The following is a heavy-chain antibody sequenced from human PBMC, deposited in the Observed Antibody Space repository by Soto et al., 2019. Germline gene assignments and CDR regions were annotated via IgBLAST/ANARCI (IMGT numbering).Heavy chain of an antibody. J-gene: IGHJ4*02. D-gene: IGHD3-22*01. CDR3: ASESNYYDSSGYHFDY. CDR2: ISYYGSNK. Sequence: QVQLVESGGGVVQPGRSLRLSCAASGFTFSSYAMHWVRQAPGKGLEWVAVISYYGSNKYYADSVKGRFTMSRDNSKNTLYLQMNSLGAEDTAVYYCASESNYYDSSGYHFDYWGQGTLVTVSS. V-gene: IGHV3-30-3*01. CDR1: GFTFSSYA.